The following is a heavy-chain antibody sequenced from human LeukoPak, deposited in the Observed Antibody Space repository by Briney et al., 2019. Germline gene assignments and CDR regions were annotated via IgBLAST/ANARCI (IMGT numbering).Heavy chain of an antibody. CDR3: ARDHGSYYYGMDV. Sequence: GGSLRLSCAASGFTFSNYAMNWVRQAPGKRLDWVSNISPSGSNTYYADSVKGRFTISRDNSKNTLYLQMNSLRAEDTAVYYCARDHGSYYYGMDVWGQGTTVTVSS. CDR1: GFTFSNYA. V-gene: IGHV3-23*01. D-gene: IGHD1-1*01. CDR2: ISPSGSNT. J-gene: IGHJ6*02.